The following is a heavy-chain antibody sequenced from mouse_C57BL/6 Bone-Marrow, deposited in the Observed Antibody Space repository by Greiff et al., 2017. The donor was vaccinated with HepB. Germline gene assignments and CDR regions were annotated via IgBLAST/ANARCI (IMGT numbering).Heavy chain of an antibody. D-gene: IGHD1-1*01. V-gene: IGHV14-4*01. Sequence: EVKLMESGAELVRPGASVKLSCTASGFNIKDDYMHWVKQRPEQGLEWIGWIDPENGDTEYASKFQGKATITADTSSNTAYLQLSSLTSEDTAVYYCTTHLISNAYWGQGTLVTVSA. CDR2: IDPENGDT. CDR3: TTHLISNAY. J-gene: IGHJ3*01. CDR1: GFNIKDDY.